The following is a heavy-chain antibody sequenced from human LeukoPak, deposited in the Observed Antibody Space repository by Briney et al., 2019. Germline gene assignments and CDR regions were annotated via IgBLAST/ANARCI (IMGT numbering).Heavy chain of an antibody. V-gene: IGHV3-48*01. D-gene: IGHD1-14*01. CDR3: AREVFDGYYFDY. CDR1: GFTVSSNY. CDR2: ISSGSSTI. J-gene: IGHJ4*02. Sequence: GGSLRLSCAASGFTVSSNYMTWVRQAPGKGLEWVSFISSGSSTIDYADSVKGRFTISRDNSKNTLYLQMNSLRAEDTAVYYCAREVFDGYYFDYWGQGTLVTVSS.